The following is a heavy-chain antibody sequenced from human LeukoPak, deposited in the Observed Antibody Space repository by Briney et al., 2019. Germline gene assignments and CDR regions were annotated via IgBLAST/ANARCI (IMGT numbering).Heavy chain of an antibody. Sequence: PGGSLRLSCAASGSTFSSYWMSWVRQAPGKGLEWVASIKQDGSEKYYVDSVKGRFTISRDNAKNSLYLQMNSLRAEDTAVYYCAGPSTYYDFWSGLNWGQGTLVTVSS. J-gene: IGHJ4*02. CDR3: AGPSTYYDFWSGLN. CDR2: IKQDGSEK. CDR1: GSTFSSYW. D-gene: IGHD3-3*01. V-gene: IGHV3-7*01.